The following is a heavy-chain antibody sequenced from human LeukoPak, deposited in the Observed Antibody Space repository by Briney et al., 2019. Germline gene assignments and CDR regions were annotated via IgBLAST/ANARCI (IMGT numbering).Heavy chain of an antibody. CDR2: IYYSGST. Sequence: TSETLSLTCTVSGGSISSGDCYWSWIRQPPGKGLEWSGYIYYSGSTYYNPSLKSRVTISVDTSKNQFSLKLSSVTAADTAVYYCARDSGPSWDAYWGQGTLVTVSS. D-gene: IGHD2-2*01. J-gene: IGHJ4*02. CDR1: GGSISSGDCY. V-gene: IGHV4-30-4*08. CDR3: ARDSGPSWDAY.